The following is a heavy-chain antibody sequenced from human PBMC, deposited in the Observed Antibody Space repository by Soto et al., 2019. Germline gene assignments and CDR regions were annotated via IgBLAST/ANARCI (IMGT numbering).Heavy chain of an antibody. J-gene: IGHJ4*02. CDR1: GFSFSISP. Sequence: GSLRLSCAASGFSFSISPMHWVRQAPGKGPEWVALISYDGTNKFYADSVKGRFTISRDNSKSTLYLQVDSLRPEDAAVYYCARDPKTSGGQHWAFNYSDSWGKGTLVIVSS. V-gene: IGHV3-30-3*01. CDR2: ISYDGTNK. CDR3: ARDPKTSGGQHWAFNYSDS. D-gene: IGHD7-27*01.